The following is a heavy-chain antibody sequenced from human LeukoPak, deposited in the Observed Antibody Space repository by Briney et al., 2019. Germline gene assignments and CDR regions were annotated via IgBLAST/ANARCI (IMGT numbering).Heavy chain of an antibody. J-gene: IGHJ4*02. CDR1: GGSISSYY. V-gene: IGHV4-59*01. D-gene: IGHD6-13*01. CDR3: ARATGYMVEDYFDY. CDR2: IYYSGST. Sequence: SEALSLTCTVSGGSISSYYWSWIRQPPGKGLEWIGYIYYSGSTNYNPSLKSRVTISVDTSKNQFSLRLSSVTAADTALYYCARATGYMVEDYFDYWGQGTLVTVSS.